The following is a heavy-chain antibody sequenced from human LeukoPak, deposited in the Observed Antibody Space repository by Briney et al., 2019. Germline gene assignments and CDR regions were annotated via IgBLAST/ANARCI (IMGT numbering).Heavy chain of an antibody. D-gene: IGHD6-13*01. CDR3: AKVRGSTWDPFDY. J-gene: IGHJ4*02. CDR2: ITGRDSGT. Sequence: PGGSLRLSCAASGFTFISYAMSWVRQAPGKGLEWVSSITGRDSGTYYVDSVKGRFTISRDTSNNTLYLQMSSLRAEDTALYYCAKVRGSTWDPFDYWGQGTLVTVSS. V-gene: IGHV3-23*01. CDR1: GFTFISYA.